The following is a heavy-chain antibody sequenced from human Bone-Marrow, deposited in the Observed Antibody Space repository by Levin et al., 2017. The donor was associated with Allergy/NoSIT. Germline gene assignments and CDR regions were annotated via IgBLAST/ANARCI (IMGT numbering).Heavy chain of an antibody. CDR1: GYTFTSYY. CDR3: ARDKKIKETVPPYLADYYYGMDV. CDR2: INPSGGST. D-gene: IGHD3-3*02. J-gene: IGHJ6*02. V-gene: IGHV1-46*01. Sequence: ASVKVSCKASGYTFTSYYMHWVRQAPGQGLEWMGIINPSGGSTSYAQKFQGRVTMTRDTSTSTVYMELSSLRSEDTAVYYCARDKKIKETVPPYLADYYYGMDVWGQGTTVTVSS.